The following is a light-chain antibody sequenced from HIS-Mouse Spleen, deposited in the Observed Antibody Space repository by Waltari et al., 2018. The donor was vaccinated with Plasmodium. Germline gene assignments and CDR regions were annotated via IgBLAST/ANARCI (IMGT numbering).Light chain of an antibody. CDR2: ESN. CDR3: GTWDSSLSAVV. CDR1: SSNIGNHY. V-gene: IGLV1-51*01. Sequence: QSVLTQPPSVSAAPGQKVTISCSGSSSNIGNHYVYWYQQLPGTAPKLLIYESNKRPSGIPDRFSGSKSCTSATLGITGLQTGDEADYYCGTWDSSLSAVVFGGGTKLTVL. J-gene: IGLJ2*01.